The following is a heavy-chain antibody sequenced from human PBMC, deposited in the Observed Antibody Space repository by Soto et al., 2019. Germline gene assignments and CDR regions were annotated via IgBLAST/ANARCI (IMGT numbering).Heavy chain of an antibody. Sequence: EVQLVESGGGLVQPGRSLRLSCAASGFTFDDYAMHWVRQAPGKGLAWVSGISWNSGSIGYADSVKGRFTISRDNAKNSLYLQMNSLRAEDTALYYCAKDRDQLLGLGWFDPWVQGTLVTVSS. V-gene: IGHV3-9*01. D-gene: IGHD2-2*01. CDR1: GFTFDDYA. J-gene: IGHJ5*02. CDR3: AKDRDQLLGLGWFDP. CDR2: ISWNSGSI.